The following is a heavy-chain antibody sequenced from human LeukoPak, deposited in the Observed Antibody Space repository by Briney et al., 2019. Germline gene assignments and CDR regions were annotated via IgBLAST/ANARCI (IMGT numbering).Heavy chain of an antibody. CDR1: GFTFSSYS. V-gene: IGHV3-21*01. D-gene: IGHD3-10*01. Sequence: GGSLRLSCAASGFTFSSYSMNWVRQAPGKGLDWVSSISSSSSYIYYADSVKGRFTISRDNAKNSLYLQMNSLRAEDTAVYYCARDGSGYDDAFDIWGQGTMVTVSS. CDR3: ARDGSGYDDAFDI. J-gene: IGHJ3*02. CDR2: ISSSSSYI.